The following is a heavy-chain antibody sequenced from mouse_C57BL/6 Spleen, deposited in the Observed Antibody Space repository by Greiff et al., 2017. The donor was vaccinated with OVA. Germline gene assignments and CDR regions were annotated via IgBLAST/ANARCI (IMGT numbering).Heavy chain of an antibody. CDR1: GYTFTSYW. V-gene: IGHV1-53*01. J-gene: IGHJ2*01. CDR2: INPSNGGT. Sequence: VKLQESGTELVKPGASVKLSCKASGYTFTSYWMHWVKQRPGQGLEWIGNINPSNGGTNYNEKFKSKATLTVDKSSSTAYMQLSSLTSEDSAVYDCARWTTVVATRDYWGQGTTLTVSS. CDR3: ARWTTVVATRDY. D-gene: IGHD1-1*01.